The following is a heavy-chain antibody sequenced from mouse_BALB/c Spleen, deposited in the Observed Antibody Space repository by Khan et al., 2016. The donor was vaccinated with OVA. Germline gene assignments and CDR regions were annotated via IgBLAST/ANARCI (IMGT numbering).Heavy chain of an antibody. D-gene: IGHD1-2*01. V-gene: IGHV1S29*02. CDR2: IHPNNGGT. J-gene: IGHJ3*01. CDR3: ARSGYGAFGF. CDR1: GYTFTDYN. Sequence: VQLQQSGPELVKPGASVRISCKASGYTFTDYNMDWVKQSHGKSLEWIGYIHPNNGGTGYNQKFKTKATLTVDNSSSTAYMERRSLTSEDSAVYYGARSGYGAFGFWGQGNLVTVSA.